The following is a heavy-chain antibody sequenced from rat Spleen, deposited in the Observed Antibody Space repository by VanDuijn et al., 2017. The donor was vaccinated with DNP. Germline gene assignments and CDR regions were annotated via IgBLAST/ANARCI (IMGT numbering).Heavy chain of an antibody. Sequence: QVQLKESGPGLVQPSQTLSLTCTVSGFSLTSYTVSWVRHPPGKGLEWIAARSSGGTTYYNSAFKSRLSISRYTSKSQVFLKMTSLQSEDTSSYFCGRGGGWGQGVMVTVSS. CDR1: GFSLTSYT. V-gene: IGHV2-6*01. J-gene: IGHJ2*01. CDR2: RSSGGTT. CDR3: GRGGG.